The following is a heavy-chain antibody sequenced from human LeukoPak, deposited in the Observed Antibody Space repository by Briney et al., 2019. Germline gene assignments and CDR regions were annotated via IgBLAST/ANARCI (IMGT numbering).Heavy chain of an antibody. D-gene: IGHD2-15*01. CDR2: IRYDGSNK. J-gene: IGHJ4*02. Sequence: GGSLRLSCAASGFTFSSYGMHWVRQAPGKGLEWVASIRYDGSNKYYADSVKGRFTISRDNSKNTLYLQMNSLRAEDTAVYYCAKDLLGCSGGSCYSPLDYWGQGTLVTVSS. CDR1: GFTFSSYG. V-gene: IGHV3-30*02. CDR3: AKDLLGCSGGSCYSPLDY.